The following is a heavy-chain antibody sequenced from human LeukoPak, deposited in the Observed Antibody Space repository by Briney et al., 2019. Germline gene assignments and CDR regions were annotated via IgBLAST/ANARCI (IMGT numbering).Heavy chain of an antibody. J-gene: IGHJ4*02. CDR1: VGTFSSYA. CDR3: ARGRTYYYGSGSYSPLDY. Sequence: SVKVSCKASVGTFSSYAISWVRQAPGQGLEWMGGIIPIFGTANYAQKFQGRVTITAAESPRTAYMELSSLRSEDTAVYYCARGRTYYYGSGSYSPLDYWGQGTLVTVSS. V-gene: IGHV1-69*01. CDR2: IIPIFGTA. D-gene: IGHD3-10*01.